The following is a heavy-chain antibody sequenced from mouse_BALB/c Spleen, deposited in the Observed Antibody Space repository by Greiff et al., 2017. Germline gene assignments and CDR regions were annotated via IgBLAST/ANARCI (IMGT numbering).Heavy chain of an antibody. CDR2: INPSNGGT. Sequence: VQLQQPGAELVKPGASVKLSCKASGYTFTSYYMYWVKQRPGQGLEWIGGINPSNGGTNFNEKFKSKATLTVDKSSSTAYMQLSSLTSEDSAVYYCTRGEPYDHLFAYWGQGTLVTVSA. CDR1: GYTFTSYY. V-gene: IGHV1S81*02. CDR3: TRGEPYDHLFAY. D-gene: IGHD2-3*01. J-gene: IGHJ3*01.